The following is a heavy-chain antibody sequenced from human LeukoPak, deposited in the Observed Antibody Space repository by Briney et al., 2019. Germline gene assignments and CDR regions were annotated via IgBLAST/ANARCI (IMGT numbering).Heavy chain of an antibody. CDR1: GFTFSSYG. CDR3: ARDKPYYYDSSGNNIFDY. D-gene: IGHD3-22*01. V-gene: IGHV3-33*01. CDR2: ICYDGSNK. Sequence: GRSLRLSCAAPGFTFSSYGMHWVRQAPGKGLEWVAVICYDGSNKYYADSVKGRFTISRDNSKNTLYLQMNSLRAEDTAVYYCARDKPYYYDSSGNNIFDYWGQGTLVTVSS. J-gene: IGHJ4*02.